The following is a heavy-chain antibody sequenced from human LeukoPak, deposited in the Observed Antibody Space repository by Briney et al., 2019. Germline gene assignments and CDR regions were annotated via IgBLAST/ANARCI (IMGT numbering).Heavy chain of an antibody. CDR3: ARVPHSGTQYYYYGMDV. Sequence: SVKVSCKASGGAFSSYAISWVRQAPGQGLEWMGRIIPILGIANYAQKFQGRVTITADKSTSTAYMELSSLRSEDTAVYYCARVPHSGTQYYYYGMDVWGQGTTVTVSS. D-gene: IGHD1-26*01. CDR1: GGAFSSYA. CDR2: IIPILGIA. V-gene: IGHV1-69*04. J-gene: IGHJ6*02.